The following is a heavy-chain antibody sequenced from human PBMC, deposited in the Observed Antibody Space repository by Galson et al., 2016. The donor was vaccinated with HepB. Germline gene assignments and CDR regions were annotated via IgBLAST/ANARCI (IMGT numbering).Heavy chain of an antibody. J-gene: IGHJ4*02. Sequence: SLRLSCAPSGFIFRDFVMSWVRQAPGKGLEWVSTIGATSGNTYYTDSVKGRFTISRDNSKNTLDLLMNNLKAEDTAIYYCAKSGRSVTHFYDSWGQGTLVTVSS. CDR3: AKSGRSVTHFYDS. CDR2: IGATSGNT. CDR1: GFIFRDFV. D-gene: IGHD2-15*01. V-gene: IGHV3-23*01.